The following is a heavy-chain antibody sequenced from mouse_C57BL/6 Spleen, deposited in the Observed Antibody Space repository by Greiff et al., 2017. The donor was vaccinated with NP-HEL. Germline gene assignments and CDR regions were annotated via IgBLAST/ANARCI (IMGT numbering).Heavy chain of an antibody. CDR3: ALITTVVGDY. CDR2: IYPGDGDT. Sequence: QVQLQQSGPELVKPGASVKISCKASGYAFSSSWMNWVKQRPGKGLEWIGRIYPGDGDTNYNGKFKGKATLTADKSSSTAYMQLSSLTSEDSAVYVCALITTVVGDYWGQGTTLTVSS. CDR1: GYAFSSSW. V-gene: IGHV1-82*01. J-gene: IGHJ2*01. D-gene: IGHD1-1*01.